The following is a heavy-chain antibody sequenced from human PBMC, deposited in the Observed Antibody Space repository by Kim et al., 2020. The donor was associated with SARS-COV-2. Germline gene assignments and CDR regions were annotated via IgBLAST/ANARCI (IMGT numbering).Heavy chain of an antibody. J-gene: IGHJ5*02. CDR2: IYTNTTT. CDR3: ARDQSDDSFTLHSWFDP. D-gene: IGHD5-18*01. V-gene: IGHV4-4*07. Sequence: SETLSLTCTVSGGSISGYYWSWIRQPAGKGLEWIGRIYTNTTTNYNPSLESRITMSVDTSKNQFSLKLRSVTAADTAVYYCARDQSDDSFTLHSWFDPWG. CDR1: GGSISGYY.